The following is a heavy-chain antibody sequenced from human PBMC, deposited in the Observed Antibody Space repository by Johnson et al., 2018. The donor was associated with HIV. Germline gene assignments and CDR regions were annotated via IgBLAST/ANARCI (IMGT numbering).Heavy chain of an antibody. J-gene: IGHJ3*02. Sequence: QEQLVESGGGVVQPGGSLRLSCAASGFTFSSYGMHWVRQAPGKGLEWVAFIRYDGSNNYYADSVKGRFTISRDNSKNTLYLQMNSLRAEDTAVYYCARECSGGSCYPLDHDAFDIWGQGTMVTVSS. CDR1: GFTFSSYG. CDR3: ARECSGGSCYPLDHDAFDI. V-gene: IGHV3-30*02. D-gene: IGHD2-15*01. CDR2: IRYDGSNN.